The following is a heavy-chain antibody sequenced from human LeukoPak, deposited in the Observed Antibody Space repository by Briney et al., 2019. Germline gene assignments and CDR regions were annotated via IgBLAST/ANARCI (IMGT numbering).Heavy chain of an antibody. D-gene: IGHD3-22*01. CDR3: AKYYYDSYEGYYFDY. J-gene: IGHJ4*02. CDR2: INPNSGGT. V-gene: IGHV1-2*02. Sequence: ASVKVSCKASGYTFTSYYMHWVRQAPGQGLEWMGWINPNSGGTNYAQMFQGRVTMTRDTSISTAYMELSRLKSDDTAVYYCAKYYYDSYEGYYFDYWGQGTLVTVSS. CDR1: GYTFTSYY.